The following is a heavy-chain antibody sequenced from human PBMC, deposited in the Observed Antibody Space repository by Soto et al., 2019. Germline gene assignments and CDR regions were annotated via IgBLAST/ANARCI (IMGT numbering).Heavy chain of an antibody. CDR1: GFTFSSYA. CDR2: ISYDGSNK. V-gene: IGHV3-30-3*01. CDR3: ARCNNYDFWSGYYTDYYYGMEV. Sequence: PGGSLRLSCAASGFTFSSYAMHWARQAPGKGLEWVAVISYDGSNKYYADSVKGRFTISRDNSKNTLYLQMNSLRAEDTAVYYCARCNNYDFWSGYYTDYYYGMEVWGQGTTVTVSS. D-gene: IGHD3-3*01. J-gene: IGHJ6*02.